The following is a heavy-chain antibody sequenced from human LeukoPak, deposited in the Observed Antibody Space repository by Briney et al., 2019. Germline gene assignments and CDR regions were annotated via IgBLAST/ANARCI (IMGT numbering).Heavy chain of an antibody. Sequence: GASVKVSCKASGGTFSSYAISWVRQAPGQGLEWMGRIIPILGIANYAQKFQGRVTITADKSTSTAYMELSSLRSEDTAVYYCARGLGYCSSTSCGDAFDIWGQGTMVTVSS. V-gene: IGHV1-69*04. CDR3: ARGLGYCSSTSCGDAFDI. CDR1: GGTFSSYA. J-gene: IGHJ3*02. CDR2: IIPILGIA. D-gene: IGHD2-2*01.